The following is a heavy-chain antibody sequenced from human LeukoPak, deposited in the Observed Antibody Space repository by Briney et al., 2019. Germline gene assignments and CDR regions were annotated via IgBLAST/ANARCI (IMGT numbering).Heavy chain of an antibody. V-gene: IGHV3-21*01. CDR2: ISSSSSYI. Sequence: GGSLRLSCAASGFTFSSYTMNWVRQAPGKGLEWVSSISSSSSYIYYADSVKGRFSISRDNAKKSLYLQMNILRAEDTAVYYCARNGIVGAGYYFDYWGQGTLVTVSS. J-gene: IGHJ4*02. CDR3: ARNGIVGAGYYFDY. D-gene: IGHD1-26*01. CDR1: GFTFSSYT.